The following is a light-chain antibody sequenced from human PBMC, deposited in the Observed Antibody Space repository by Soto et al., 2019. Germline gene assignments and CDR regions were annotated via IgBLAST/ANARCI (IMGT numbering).Light chain of an antibody. CDR3: QQLNNWPLT. V-gene: IGKV3-11*01. CDR1: LSVRSD. Sequence: EIVLTQSPATRSLSPGERATLSCRASLSVRSDLAWYQQKPGQAPRLLIYDASRRATGIPARFSGSGSGTDFTLTISSLEPEDFAVYYCQQLNNWPLTFGGGTKVEIK. CDR2: DAS. J-gene: IGKJ4*01.